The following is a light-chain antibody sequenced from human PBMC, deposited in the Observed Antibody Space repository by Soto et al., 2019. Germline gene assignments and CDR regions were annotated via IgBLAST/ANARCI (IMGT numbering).Light chain of an antibody. CDR2: GAS. J-gene: IGKJ5*01. CDR1: QSVSSN. CDR3: QRGLT. Sequence: EIVMTQSPATLSVSPGERATLSCRASQSVSSNLAWYQQKPGQAPRLLIYGASTRATGIPARFSGSGSGTEFTLTISSLQSEDFAVYYCQRGLTFGQGTRLEIK. V-gene: IGKV3-15*01.